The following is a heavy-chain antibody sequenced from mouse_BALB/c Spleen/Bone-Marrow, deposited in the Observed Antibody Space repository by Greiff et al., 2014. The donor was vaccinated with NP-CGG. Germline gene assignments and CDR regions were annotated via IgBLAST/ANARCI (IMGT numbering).Heavy chain of an antibody. D-gene: IGHD1-1*01. J-gene: IGHJ3*01. Sequence: DVQLQESGAELVKPGASVKLSCTASGFNIKDTNMHWVKQRPEQGLEWIGRIDPANGNTKYDPKFQGKATITADTSSNTAYLQLSSLTSEDTAVYYCANYYYGSSLFAYWGQGTLVTVSA. CDR3: ANYYYGSSLFAY. CDR1: GFNIKDTN. V-gene: IGHV14-3*02. CDR2: IDPANGNT.